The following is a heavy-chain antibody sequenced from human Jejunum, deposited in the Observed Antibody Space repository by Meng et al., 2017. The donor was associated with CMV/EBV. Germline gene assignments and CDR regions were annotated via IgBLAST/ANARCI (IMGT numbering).Heavy chain of an antibody. CDR2: ISYDGSNQ. CDR1: GFAFNNSA. J-gene: IGHJ4*02. V-gene: IGHV3-30-3*01. D-gene: IGHD5-18*01. CDR3: ARGYNYGPHDY. Sequence: AASGFAFNNSAIHWVRQAPGKGLEWVTLISYDGSNQFYADSVKGRFTISRDNSKNTVYVQMNSLRVEDTAMYFCARGYNYGPHDYWGQGTLVTVSS.